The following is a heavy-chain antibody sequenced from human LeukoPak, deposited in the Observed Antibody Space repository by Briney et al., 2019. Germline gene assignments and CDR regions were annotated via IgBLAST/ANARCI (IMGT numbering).Heavy chain of an antibody. D-gene: IGHD4-17*01. V-gene: IGHV1-18*01. CDR1: GYTFTSYG. CDR3: ARDLRDYGDYVVSGWFDP. Sequence: GASVKVPCKASGYTFTSYGISWVRQAPGQGLEWMGWISAYNGNTNYAQKLQGRVTMTTDTSTSTAYMELRSLRSDDTAVYYCARDLRDYGDYVVSGWFDPWGQGTLVTVSS. CDR2: ISAYNGNT. J-gene: IGHJ5*02.